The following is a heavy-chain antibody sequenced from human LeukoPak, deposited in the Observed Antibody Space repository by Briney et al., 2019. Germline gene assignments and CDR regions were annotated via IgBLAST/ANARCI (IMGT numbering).Heavy chain of an antibody. V-gene: IGHV4-39*01. CDR3: ARQDNGFFAY. CDR1: GGSISSSSYY. D-gene: IGHD1-1*01. CDR2: IYYSGST. J-gene: IGHJ4*02. Sequence: PSETLSLTCTVSGGSISSSSYYWGWIRQPPGKGLEWIGSIYYSGSTYYNPSLKSRVTISVDTSKNQFSLKLTSMTAADTAVYYCARQDNGFFAYWGQGALVTVSS.